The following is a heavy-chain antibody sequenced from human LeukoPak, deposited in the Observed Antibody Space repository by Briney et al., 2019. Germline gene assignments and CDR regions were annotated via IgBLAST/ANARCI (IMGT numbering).Heavy chain of an antibody. D-gene: IGHD5-18*01. V-gene: IGHV4-4*02. CDR2: IYHSGST. J-gene: IGHJ4*02. Sequence: SGTLSLTCAVSGGSISSNNWWSWVRQPPGKGLEWIGEIYHSGSTNYNPSLKSRVTISMDKSKSQLSLKLNFVTAADTAVYYCARDRGGYTYSHDYWGQGTLVTVSS. CDR3: ARDRGGYTYSHDY. CDR1: GGSISSNNW.